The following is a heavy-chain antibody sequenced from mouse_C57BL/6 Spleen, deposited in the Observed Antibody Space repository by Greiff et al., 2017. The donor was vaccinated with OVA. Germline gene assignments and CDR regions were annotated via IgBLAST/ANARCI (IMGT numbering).Heavy chain of an antibody. D-gene: IGHD1-1*01. CDR3: AREESYYGSFDY. J-gene: IGHJ2*01. CDR1: GYAFSSSW. V-gene: IGHV1-82*01. Sequence: QVQLQQSGPELVKPGASVKISCKASGYAFSSSWMNWVKQRPGKGLEWIGRIYPGDGDTNYNGKFKGKATLTADKSSSTAYMQLSSLTSEDSAVYFCAREESYYGSFDYWGQGTTLTVSS. CDR2: IYPGDGDT.